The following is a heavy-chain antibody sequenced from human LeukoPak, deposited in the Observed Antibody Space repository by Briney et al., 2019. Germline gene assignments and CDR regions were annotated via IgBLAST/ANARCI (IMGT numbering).Heavy chain of an antibody. D-gene: IGHD2-2*01. CDR2: ISGGGSST. CDR3: ARDYYCSSTSCYNYGMDV. J-gene: IGHJ6*02. CDR1: GFTFSSYA. Sequence: GGSLRLSCAASGFTFSSYAMTWVRQAPGKGLEWVSAISGGGSSTYYTDSVKGRFTISRDNAKNSLYLQMNSLRAEDTAVYYCARDYYCSSTSCYNYGMDVWGQGTTVTVSS. V-gene: IGHV3-23*01.